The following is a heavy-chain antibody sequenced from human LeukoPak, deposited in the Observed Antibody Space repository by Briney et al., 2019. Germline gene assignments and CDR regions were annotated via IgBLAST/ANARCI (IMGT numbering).Heavy chain of an antibody. Sequence: GESLKISCKGSGYSFTSYWIGWVRQMPGKGLEWMGIIYPGDSDTRYSPSFQGQVTISADKSISTAYLQWSSLKASDTAMYYCATRSPARYYYDSSGYSDDAFDIWGQGTVVTVSS. V-gene: IGHV5-51*01. CDR1: GYSFTSYW. J-gene: IGHJ3*02. D-gene: IGHD3-22*01. CDR2: IYPGDSDT. CDR3: ATRSPARYYYDSSGYSDDAFDI.